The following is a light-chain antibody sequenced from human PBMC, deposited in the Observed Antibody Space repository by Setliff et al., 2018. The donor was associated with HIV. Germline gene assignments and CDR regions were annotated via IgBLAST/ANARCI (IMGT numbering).Light chain of an antibody. Sequence: QSALAQPASVSGSPGQSITMSCTGTSSDVGGYKYVSWYQQHPGKAPKLIIYEVTYRPSGVSNRFSGSKSGNTASLTISGLQAEDEADYYCSSYADGTIWVFGGGTKATVL. CDR2: EVT. CDR3: SSYADGTIWV. V-gene: IGLV2-14*01. CDR1: SSDVGGYKY. J-gene: IGLJ3*02.